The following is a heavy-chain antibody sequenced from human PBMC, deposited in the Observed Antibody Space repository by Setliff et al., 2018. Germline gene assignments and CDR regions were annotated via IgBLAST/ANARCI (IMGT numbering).Heavy chain of an antibody. CDR2: VSHDENTK. J-gene: IGHJ3*02. V-gene: IGHV3-30*04. CDR1: GFTFSSYS. Sequence: GGSLRLSCAASGFTFSSYSIHWVRQAPGEGLEWVAVVSHDENTKYYADSVKGRFTVSRDNAKNTVHLQMNSLRAEDTAVYYCIRDWGEAGSTNAFDIWGQGTMVTVSS. CDR3: IRDWGEAGSTNAFDI. D-gene: IGHD1-26*01.